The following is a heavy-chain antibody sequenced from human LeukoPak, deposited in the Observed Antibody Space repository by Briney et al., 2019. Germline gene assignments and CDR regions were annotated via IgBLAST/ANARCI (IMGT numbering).Heavy chain of an antibody. V-gene: IGHV3-30*04. CDR2: ISYDGSNK. CDR3: ARDRPDEIVVVPAAPSPDY. Sequence: GGSLRLSCAASGFTFSSYTMHWVRQAPGKGLEWVAVISYDGSNKYYADSVKGRFTISRDNSKNTLYLQMNSLRAEGTAVYYCARDRPDEIVVVPAAPSPDYWGQGTLVTVSS. J-gene: IGHJ4*02. CDR1: GFTFSSYT. D-gene: IGHD2-2*01.